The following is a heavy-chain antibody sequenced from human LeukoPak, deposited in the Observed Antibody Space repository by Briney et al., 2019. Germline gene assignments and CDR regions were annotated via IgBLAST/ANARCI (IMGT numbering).Heavy chain of an antibody. CDR3: ASRKLGNDY. J-gene: IGHJ4*02. CDR1: GRSVTYY. D-gene: IGHD7-27*01. CDR2: IYYTGT. V-gene: IGHV4-59*02. Sequence: SETLSLTCTVSGRSVTYYCSWIRQSPGKGLEWIGYIYYTGTSYNPSLKSRVTISADTSNNQFSLKLISVTAADTAVYYCASRKLGNDYWGQGTLVTVSS.